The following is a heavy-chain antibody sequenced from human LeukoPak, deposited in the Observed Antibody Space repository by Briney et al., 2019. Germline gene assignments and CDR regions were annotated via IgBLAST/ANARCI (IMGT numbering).Heavy chain of an antibody. J-gene: IGHJ5*01. CDR2: IKQDGTEK. V-gene: IGHV3-7*01. Sequence: GGSLRLSCAASGFTFSSYWMNWVRQAPGKGLEWVANIKQDGTEKFYVDSVKGRFTISRDNAKNSLYLQMNSLRAEDTAVYYCAKEGAYPIIAYDSWGQGTLVAVSS. D-gene: IGHD2/OR15-2a*01. CDR3: AKEGAYPIIAYDS. CDR1: GFTFSSYW.